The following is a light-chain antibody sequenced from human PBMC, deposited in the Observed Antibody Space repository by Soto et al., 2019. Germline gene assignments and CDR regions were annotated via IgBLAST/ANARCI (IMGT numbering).Light chain of an antibody. CDR3: KHYNNWPPWT. CDR2: GAS. J-gene: IGKJ1*01. CDR1: QSVSIN. V-gene: IGKV3-15*01. Sequence: EIVMTQSPATLSVSPGERATLSCRASQSVSINLAWYQQKPGQAPRLLIYGASTRATCIPARFSGSGSGTEFTNTISSLQSEDFAVYYCKHYNNWPPWTFGQGTKVEIK.